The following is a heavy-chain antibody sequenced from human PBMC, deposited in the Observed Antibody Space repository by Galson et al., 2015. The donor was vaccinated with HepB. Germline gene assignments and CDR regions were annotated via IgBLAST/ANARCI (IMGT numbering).Heavy chain of an antibody. J-gene: IGHJ6*02. D-gene: IGHD2-21*01. Sequence: SLRLSCAASKFTFSIYAMHWVRQAPGKGLEWVAVISYDGRNEFYADSVKGRFTISRDNSRNTLYLQMNSLRAEDAAVYHCAKGAYFSSSSLYGMDVWGQGTTVTVAS. CDR3: AKGAYFSSSSLYGMDV. V-gene: IGHV3-30*04. CDR1: KFTFSIYA. CDR2: ISYDGRNE.